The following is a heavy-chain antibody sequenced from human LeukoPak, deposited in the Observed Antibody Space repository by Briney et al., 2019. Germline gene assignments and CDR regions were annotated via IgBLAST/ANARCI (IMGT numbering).Heavy chain of an antibody. J-gene: IGHJ5*02. Sequence: PSETLSLTCTVSGGSISSSSYYWGWIRQPPGKGLEWIGSIYYSGSTYYNPSLKSRVTISVDTSKNQFSLKLSSVTAADTAMYYCARDSKYDSTGHAPWGLGTLVTVSS. CDR3: ARDSKYDSTGHAP. CDR1: GGSISSSSYY. V-gene: IGHV4-39*07. CDR2: IYYSGST. D-gene: IGHD3-22*01.